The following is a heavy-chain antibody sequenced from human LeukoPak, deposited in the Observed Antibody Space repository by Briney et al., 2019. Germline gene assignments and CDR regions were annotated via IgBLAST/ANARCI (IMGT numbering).Heavy chain of an antibody. CDR1: GYSISSGYY. D-gene: IGHD4-17*01. V-gene: IGHV4-38-2*02. Sequence: PSETLSLTCTVSGYSISSGYYWGWIRQPPGKGLEWIGSIYHSGSTNYNPSLKSRVIISVDTSKNQFSLNLSSVTAADTAVYYCARGRRLLYGDPLGHYFDLWGRGTLVIVSS. J-gene: IGHJ2*01. CDR2: IYHSGST. CDR3: ARGRRLLYGDPLGHYFDL.